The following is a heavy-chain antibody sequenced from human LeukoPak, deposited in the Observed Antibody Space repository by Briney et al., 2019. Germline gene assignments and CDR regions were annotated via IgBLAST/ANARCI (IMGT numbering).Heavy chain of an antibody. J-gene: IGHJ4*02. CDR1: GFTFSSYA. D-gene: IGHD3-3*01. Sequence: GGSLRLSCAASGFTFSSYAMTWVRQTPGKGLEWVSVISGSGSTYYADSVRGRFTVSRDNSKHTMSLQMNTLRAEDTAVYYCARGITAFGVPGATYYFDYWGQGTLVTVSS. V-gene: IGHV3-23*01. CDR3: ARGITAFGVPGATYYFDY. CDR2: ISGSGST.